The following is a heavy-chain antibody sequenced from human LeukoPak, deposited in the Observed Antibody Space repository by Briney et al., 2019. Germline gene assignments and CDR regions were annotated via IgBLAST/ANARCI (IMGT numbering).Heavy chain of an antibody. CDR1: GFTFSGYA. Sequence: GGSLRLSCAASGFTFSGYAMSWVRQAPGKGLEWVSAISGSGGSTYYADSGRGRFTSSRDNSKNTLYLQMNSLRAEDTAVYYCANTRGAAAGTGRFDPGGQGTLVTVSS. D-gene: IGHD6-13*01. V-gene: IGHV3-23*01. CDR2: ISGSGGST. CDR3: ANTRGAAAGTGRFDP. J-gene: IGHJ5*02.